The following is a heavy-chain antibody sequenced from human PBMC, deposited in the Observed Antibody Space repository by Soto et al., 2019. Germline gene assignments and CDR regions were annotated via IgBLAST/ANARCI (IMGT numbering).Heavy chain of an antibody. D-gene: IGHD1-26*01. V-gene: IGHV4-39*01. CDR2: MYYSGST. J-gene: IGHJ3*02. CDR1: GGSFSSSSYY. Sequence: PSETLSLTCTVSGGSFSSSSYYWGWIRQHPGKGLEWIGSMYYSGSTFYNPSLKSRVTLSVDTSKTQFSLKLSSVTAADTAVYYCARQGDKGRAFDIWGQGTMVTVSS. CDR3: ARQGDKGRAFDI.